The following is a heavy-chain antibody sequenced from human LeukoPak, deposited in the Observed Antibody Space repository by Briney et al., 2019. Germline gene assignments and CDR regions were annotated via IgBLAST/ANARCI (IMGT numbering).Heavy chain of an antibody. CDR3: ARDGVAGGFDY. D-gene: IGHD6-19*01. V-gene: IGHV3-7*01. Sequence: GGSLRLSCAASGFTFGRHWMSWVRRAPGKGLEWVAHMNQGGSETTNVDSVKGRFTISRDDAKNLVFLQMNGLRVEDTAMYYCARDGVAGGFDYWGQGILVTVSS. CDR2: MNQGGSET. J-gene: IGHJ4*02. CDR1: GFTFGRHW.